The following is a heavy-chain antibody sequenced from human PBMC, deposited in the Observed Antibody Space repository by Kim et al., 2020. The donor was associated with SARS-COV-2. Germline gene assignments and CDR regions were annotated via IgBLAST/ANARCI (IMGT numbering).Heavy chain of an antibody. CDR2: INSDGSST. V-gene: IGHV3-74*01. CDR3: ARDGRRTTPRPDDAFDI. J-gene: IGHJ3*02. D-gene: IGHD4-17*01. Sequence: GGSLRLSCAASGFTFSSYWMHWVRQAPGKGLVWVSRINSDGSSTSYADSVKGRFTISRDNAKNTLYLQMNSLRAEDTAVYYCARDGRRTTPRPDDAFDIWGQGTMVTVSS. CDR1: GFTFSSYW.